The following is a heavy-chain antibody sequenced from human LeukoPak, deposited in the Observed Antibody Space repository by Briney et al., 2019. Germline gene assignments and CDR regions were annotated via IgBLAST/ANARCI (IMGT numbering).Heavy chain of an antibody. Sequence: PGGSLRLSCAASGFTFSGYGMSWLRQAPGKGLEWVSAISGNGGGAYYADSVHGRFTISRDNSKNTLFLQMNSLRVDDTAVYYCAKESSGSSPDYWGQGTLVTVSS. V-gene: IGHV3-23*01. CDR2: ISGNGGGA. J-gene: IGHJ4*02. CDR1: GFTFSGYG. CDR3: AKESSGSSPDY. D-gene: IGHD1-26*01.